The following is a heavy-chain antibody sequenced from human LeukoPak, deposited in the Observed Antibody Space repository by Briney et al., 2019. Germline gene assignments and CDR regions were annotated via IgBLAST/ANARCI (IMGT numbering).Heavy chain of an antibody. D-gene: IGHD6-19*01. CDR2: ISSNGGST. Sequence: GGSLRLSCAASGFTCSGYAMHWVRQAPGKGLEHVSAISSNGGSTYFADSVKGRFTISRDNSKNMLYLQMSSLRPEDTAVYYCVKDHGYSSAWYVRGFDYWGQGTLVTVSS. J-gene: IGHJ4*02. CDR3: VKDHGYSSAWYVRGFDY. V-gene: IGHV3-64D*09. CDR1: GFTCSGYA.